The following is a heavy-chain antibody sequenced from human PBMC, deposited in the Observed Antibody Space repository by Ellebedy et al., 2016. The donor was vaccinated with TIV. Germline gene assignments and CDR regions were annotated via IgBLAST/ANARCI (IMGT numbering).Heavy chain of an antibody. CDR3: AKGLGWSGGDCYSGHAFDI. D-gene: IGHD2-21*02. J-gene: IGHJ3*02. Sequence: GESLKISCATSGFNFNIFAMSWVRQAPGKGLEWVSAIIGSGGATYYADSVKGRFTISRDNSKNTLFLQMNRLRAEDTAVYYCAKGLGWSGGDCYSGHAFDIWGQGTMVTVSS. V-gene: IGHV3-23*01. CDR2: IIGSGGAT. CDR1: GFNFNIFA.